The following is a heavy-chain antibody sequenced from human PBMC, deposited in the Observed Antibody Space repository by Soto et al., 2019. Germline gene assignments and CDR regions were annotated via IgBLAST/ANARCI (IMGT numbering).Heavy chain of an antibody. CDR3: ATDSRPVLRFLEWFNGMDV. Sequence: ASVKVSCKVSGYTLTELSMHWVRQAPGKGLEWMGGFDPEDGETIYAQKFQGRVTMTEDTSTDTAYMELSSLRSEDTAVYYCATDSRPVLRFLEWFNGMDVWGQGTTVTVSS. CDR2: FDPEDGET. CDR1: GYTLTELS. D-gene: IGHD3-3*01. V-gene: IGHV1-24*01. J-gene: IGHJ6*02.